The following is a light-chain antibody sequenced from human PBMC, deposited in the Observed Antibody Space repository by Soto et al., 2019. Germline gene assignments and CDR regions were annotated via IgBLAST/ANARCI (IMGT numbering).Light chain of an antibody. J-gene: IGLJ1*01. V-gene: IGLV2-14*01. Sequence: QSALTQPASVSGSPGQSITISCTGTSSDVGGYNYVSWYQLHPGKAPKLIIYEVSHRPSGASNHFSGYKSGNTASLTISGLQAEDEADYYCSSYTRTSTPCVFGTRTKVTVL. CDR2: EVS. CDR3: SSYTRTSTPCV. CDR1: SSDVGGYNY.